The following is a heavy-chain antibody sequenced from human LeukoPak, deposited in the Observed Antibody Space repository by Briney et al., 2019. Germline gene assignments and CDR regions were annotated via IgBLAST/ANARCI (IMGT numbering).Heavy chain of an antibody. D-gene: IGHD5-18*01. CDR3: AREGPLWDTAMDVGGFGP. V-gene: IGHV3-66*01. Sequence: GGSLRLSCAASGFTVSSNYMGWVRQAPGKGLEWVSVIYSGGSTYYADSVKGRFTISRDNSKNTLYLQMNSLRAEDTAVYYCAREGPLWDTAMDVGGFGPWGQGTLVTVSS. CDR2: IYSGGST. J-gene: IGHJ5*02. CDR1: GFTVSSNY.